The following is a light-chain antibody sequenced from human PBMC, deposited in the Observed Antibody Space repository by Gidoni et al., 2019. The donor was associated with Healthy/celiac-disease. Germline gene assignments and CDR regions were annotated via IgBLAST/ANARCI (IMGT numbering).Light chain of an antibody. J-gene: IGKJ1*01. CDR1: PSVSSN. CDR2: GAS. V-gene: IGKV3-15*01. Sequence: EILMPQSPATLSVSPGERATLSCRASPSVSSNLAWYQQKPGQAPRLLIYGASTRAAGIPARFSGRGSGTEFTLTNSSLQSEDFAVYYCQQYNNGPPWTFXQXTKVEIK. CDR3: QQYNNGPPWT.